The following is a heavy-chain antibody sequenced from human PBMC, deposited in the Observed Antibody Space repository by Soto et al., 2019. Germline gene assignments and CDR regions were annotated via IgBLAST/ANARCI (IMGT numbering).Heavy chain of an antibody. J-gene: IGHJ4*02. CDR1: GGSISSRSHY. CDR2: SFYRGST. V-gene: IGHV4-39*02. CDR3: ATADGFGVVTPFFKY. D-gene: IGHD3-3*01. Sequence: QLQLQESGPGLVKPSETLALTCTVSGGSISSRSHYWGWIRQSPGQHLEWIGSSFYRGSTHYNPSLKTRVTMSEDTSKNQVSLKLYSVTAADTAVYYCATADGFGVVTPFFKYWGQGFLVTVSS.